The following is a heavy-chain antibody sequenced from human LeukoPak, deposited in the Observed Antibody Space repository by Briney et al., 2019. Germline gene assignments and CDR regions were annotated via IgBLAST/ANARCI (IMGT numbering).Heavy chain of an antibody. CDR3: ARVVRGSSGYRYYFDY. CDR2: INTNTGNP. J-gene: IGHJ4*02. D-gene: IGHD3-22*01. V-gene: IGHV7-4-1*02. Sequence: ASVKVSCKASGYTFTSYAMNWVRQAPGQGLEWMGWINTNTGNPMYAQGFTGRFVFSLDTSVSTAYLQISSLKAEDTAVYYCARVVRGSSGYRYYFDYWAREPWSPSPQ. CDR1: GYTFTSYA.